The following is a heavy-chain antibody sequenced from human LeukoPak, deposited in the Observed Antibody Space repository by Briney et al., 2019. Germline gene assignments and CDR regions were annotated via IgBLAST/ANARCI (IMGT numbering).Heavy chain of an antibody. CDR3: ARVPKLGHWYFDL. V-gene: IGHV4-30-2*01. J-gene: IGHJ2*01. CDR2: IYHSGSS. Sequence: PSETLSLTCAVSGGSISSGGYSWSWIRQPPGKGLEWIGYIYHSGSSYCNPSLRSRVTISVDTSKNQFSLRLSSVTATDTAMYCCARVPKLGHWYFDLWGRGTLVTVSS. D-gene: IGHD7-27*01. CDR1: GGSISSGGYS.